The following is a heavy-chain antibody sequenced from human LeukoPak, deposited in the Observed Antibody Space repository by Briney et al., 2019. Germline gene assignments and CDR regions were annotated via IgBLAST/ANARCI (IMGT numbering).Heavy chain of an antibody. CDR2: IYYSGST. D-gene: IGHD4-23*01. CDR1: GGSISSGGYY. J-gene: IGHJ3*02. V-gene: IGHV4-30-4*08. CDR3: ARVVDYGGNPGALDI. Sequence: SETLSLTCTVSGGSISSGGYYWSWIRQPPGKGLEWIGYIYYSGSTYYNPSLKSRVTISVDTSKNQFSLKLSSVTAADTAVYYCARVVDYGGNPGALDIWGQGTMVTVSS.